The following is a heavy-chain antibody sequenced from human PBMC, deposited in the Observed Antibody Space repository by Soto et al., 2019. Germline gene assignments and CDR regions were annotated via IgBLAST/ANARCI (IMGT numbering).Heavy chain of an antibody. Sequence: PSETLSLTCTVSGGSISSSSYYWGWIRQPPGKGLEWIGSIYYSGSTYYNPSLKSRVTISVDTSKNQFSLKLSSVTAADTAVYYCARQWLAAQYYFDYWGQGTLVTVSS. V-gene: IGHV4-39*01. J-gene: IGHJ4*02. D-gene: IGHD6-6*01. CDR1: GGSISSSSYY. CDR2: IYYSGST. CDR3: ARQWLAAQYYFDY.